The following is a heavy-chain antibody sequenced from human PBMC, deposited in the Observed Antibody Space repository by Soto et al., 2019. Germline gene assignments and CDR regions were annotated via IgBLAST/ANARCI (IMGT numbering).Heavy chain of an antibody. CDR1: GGSISSYY. J-gene: IGHJ3*02. CDR3: ARDSLGSTYSGYDFRAFDI. D-gene: IGHD5-12*01. Sequence: SETLSLTCTVSGGSISSYYWSWIRQPPGKGLEWIGYIYYSGSTNYNPSLKSRVTISVDTSKNQFSLKLSSVTAADTAVYYCARDSLGSTYSGYDFRAFDIWGQGTMVTVSS. V-gene: IGHV4-59*01. CDR2: IYYSGST.